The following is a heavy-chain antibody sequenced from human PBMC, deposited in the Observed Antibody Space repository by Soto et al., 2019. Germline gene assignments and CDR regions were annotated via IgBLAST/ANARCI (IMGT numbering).Heavy chain of an antibody. V-gene: IGHV1-46*01. CDR1: GYTFTSYY. CDR2: INPSGGST. CDR3: AREAATAATPYYYYYGMDV. Sequence: GASVEVSCEASGYTFTSYYIHWVRQAPGQGLEWMGIINPSGGSTSYAQKFQGRVTMTRDTSTSTVYMELSSLRSEDTAVYYCAREAATAATPYYYYYGMDVWGHGPTLTV. J-gene: IGHJ6*02. D-gene: IGHD2-15*01.